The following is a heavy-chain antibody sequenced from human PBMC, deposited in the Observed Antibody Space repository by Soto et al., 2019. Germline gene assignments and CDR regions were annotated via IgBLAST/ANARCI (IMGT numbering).Heavy chain of an antibody. J-gene: IGHJ6*04. D-gene: IGHD3-9*01. Sequence: GGSLRLSCAASGFTFSSYDMHWVRQATGKGLEWVSAIGTAGDTYYPGSVKGRFTISRENAKNSLYLQMNSLRAGDTAVYYCVGSGPDFDWSGHGAMDVWGKGTTVTVSS. V-gene: IGHV3-13*01. CDR2: IGTAGDT. CDR1: GFTFSSYD. CDR3: VGSGPDFDWSGHGAMDV.